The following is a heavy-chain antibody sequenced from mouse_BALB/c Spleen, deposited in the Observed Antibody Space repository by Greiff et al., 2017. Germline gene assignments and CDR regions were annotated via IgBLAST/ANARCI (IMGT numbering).Heavy chain of an antibody. J-gene: IGHJ1*01. CDR1: GYTFTSYW. CDR3: ARRGTVVRYFDV. CDR2: IYPGDGDT. Sequence: QVQLQQSGAELARPGASVKLSCKASGYTFTSYWMQWVNQRPGQGLEWIGAIYPGDGDTRYTQKFKGKATLTADKSSSTAYMQLSSLASEDSAVYYCARRGTVVRYFDVWGAGTTVTVSS. D-gene: IGHD1-1*01. V-gene: IGHV1-87*01.